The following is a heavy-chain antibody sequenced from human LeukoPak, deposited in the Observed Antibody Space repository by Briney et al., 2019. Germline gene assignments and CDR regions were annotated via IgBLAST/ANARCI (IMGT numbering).Heavy chain of an antibody. CDR3: ATDLGGSSRGAFDI. Sequence: ASVKVSCKVSGYNLTELSMHWVRQAPGKGLEWMGGFDPEDGETIYAQKFQGRVTMTEDTSTDTAYMELSSLRSEDTAVYYCATDLGGSSRGAFDIWGQGTMVTVSS. D-gene: IGHD1-26*01. V-gene: IGHV1-24*01. CDR1: GYNLTELS. J-gene: IGHJ3*02. CDR2: FDPEDGET.